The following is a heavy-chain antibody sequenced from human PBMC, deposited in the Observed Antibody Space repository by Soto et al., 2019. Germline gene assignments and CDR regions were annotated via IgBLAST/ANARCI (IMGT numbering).Heavy chain of an antibody. V-gene: IGHV4-59*08. J-gene: IGHJ6*02. D-gene: IGHD3-10*01. CDR2: VHHSWGS. CDR3: ARQGFGPLHGLVDV. CDR1: GGSISIYY. Sequence: SDTLSLTCTVSGGSISIYYWSWIRQPPGKRMEWIGYVHHSWGSSYNPSLQSRVAISLDTSKSQFSLKVTSVTATDTAVYYCARQGFGPLHGLVDVWGQGTTVTVSS.